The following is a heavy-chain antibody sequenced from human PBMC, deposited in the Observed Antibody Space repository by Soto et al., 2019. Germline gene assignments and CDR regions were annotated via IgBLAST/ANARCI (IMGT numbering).Heavy chain of an antibody. CDR2: ISGSGGST. J-gene: IGHJ6*02. D-gene: IGHD1-26*01. V-gene: IGHV3-23*01. CDR3: AKVTFVPWELRYDPPQYYYYYYGMDV. Sequence: GGSLRLSCAASGFTFSSYAMSWVRQAPGKGLEWVSAISGSGGSTYYADSVKGRFTISRDNSKNTLYLQMNSLRAEDTAVYYCAKVTFVPWELRYDPPQYYYYYYGMDVWGQGTTVTVSS. CDR1: GFTFSSYA.